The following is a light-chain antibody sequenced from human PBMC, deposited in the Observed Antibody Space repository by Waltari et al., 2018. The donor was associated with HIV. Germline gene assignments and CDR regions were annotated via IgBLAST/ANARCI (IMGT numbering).Light chain of an antibody. Sequence: QSALTQPASVSGSPGQPITIPGTGTPSLVGSSNLSSWYQQPPGKAPKLMIYEVSTRPSGVSDRFSGSKSGNTASLTISGLQAEDEADYYCCSYAGSSTVVFGGGTKLTVL. CDR1: PSLVGSSNL. CDR2: EVS. V-gene: IGLV2-23*02. CDR3: CSYAGSSTVV. J-gene: IGLJ2*01.